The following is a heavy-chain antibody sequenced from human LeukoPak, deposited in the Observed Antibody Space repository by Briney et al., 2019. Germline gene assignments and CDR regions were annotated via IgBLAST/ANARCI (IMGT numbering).Heavy chain of an antibody. CDR3: ARVGYPGNGYPIDY. V-gene: IGHV3-33*01. CDR1: GFPFTSYG. CDR2: IDHDGRKE. D-gene: IGHD3-22*01. J-gene: IGHJ4*02. Sequence: GGSLRLSCAASGFPFTSYGMPWVRQAPGKGLEWVEVIDHDGRKEYYAESVRRPFTISGDTSKNTLYLQMNSLTADDTAMYYCARVGYPGNGYPIDYWGQGTLVSVSS.